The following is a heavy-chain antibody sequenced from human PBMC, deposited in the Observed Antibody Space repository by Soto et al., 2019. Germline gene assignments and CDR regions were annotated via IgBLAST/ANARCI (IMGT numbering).Heavy chain of an antibody. CDR1: GFTFSSYA. Sequence: QVQLVESGEGVVQPGRSLRLSCAASGFTFSSYALHWVRQAPGRGLEWVALISFDGNNKYYANSVKGRFTISRDNSKNTLYLQMSSLRAEDTAVYYCGRCSSTSCHLGADYWGQGTLVTVSS. CDR3: GRCSSTSCHLGADY. J-gene: IGHJ4*02. V-gene: IGHV3-30-3*02. CDR2: ISFDGNNK. D-gene: IGHD2-2*01.